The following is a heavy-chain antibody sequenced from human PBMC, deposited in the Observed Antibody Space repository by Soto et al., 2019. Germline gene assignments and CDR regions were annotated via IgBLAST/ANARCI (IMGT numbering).Heavy chain of an antibody. CDR2: INAGNGNT. Sequence: QVQLVQSGAEVKKPGASVKVSCKASGYTFTSYAMHWVRQAPRQRLEWMGWINAGNGNTKYSQKFKGRVTITRDTSASTDYMELSSLRSEDTAVYYCARDEGYCSGGSCYGATARYWGQGTLVTVSS. V-gene: IGHV1-3*01. CDR1: GYTFTSYA. CDR3: ARDEGYCSGGSCYGATARY. J-gene: IGHJ4*02. D-gene: IGHD2-15*01.